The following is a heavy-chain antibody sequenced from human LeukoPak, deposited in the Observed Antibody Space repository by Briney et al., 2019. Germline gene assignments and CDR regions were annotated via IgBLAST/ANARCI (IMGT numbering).Heavy chain of an antibody. Sequence: SETLSLTCTVSGGSISSSSYYWDWIRQPPGKGLELIGTIYYSGSTYYNPSLKSRVTISVDTSKNQFSLKLTSVTAADTAVYYCARNLTTVVTPGAKYNYFDPWGQGTGVPVSP. CDR2: IYYSGST. D-gene: IGHD4-23*01. CDR1: GGSISSSSYY. V-gene: IGHV4-39*01. J-gene: IGHJ5*02. CDR3: ARNLTTVVTPGAKYNYFDP.